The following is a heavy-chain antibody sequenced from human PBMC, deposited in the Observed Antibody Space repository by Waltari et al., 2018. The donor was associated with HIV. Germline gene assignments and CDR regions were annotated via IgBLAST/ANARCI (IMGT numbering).Heavy chain of an antibody. Sequence: VQLVESGGVLVQPGRSLRLSCPASAFAFGGFAMHWVRQATGIGFEWIDGVATTGDNEYPVSVKGPFTSAKDNAKISLYLQMHGLTAEDTAVYDCAIGLRGCYLWNPGLDSWGQGTLVTVSS. J-gene: IGHJ4*02. CDR1: AFAFGGFA. D-gene: IGHD2-15*01. CDR2: VATTGDN. V-gene: IGHV3-13*01. CDR3: AIGLRGCYLWNPGLDS.